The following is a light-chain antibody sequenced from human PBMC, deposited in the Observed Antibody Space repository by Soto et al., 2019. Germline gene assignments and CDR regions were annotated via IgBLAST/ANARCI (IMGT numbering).Light chain of an antibody. J-gene: IGKJ2*01. CDR3: QQYNSYSPAT. Sequence: DLQMTQSPSTLSASVGDRVTITCRASQSISNWLAWYQQKPGKAPKLLIYKASSLESGVPSRFSGSGSGTEFTLTISSLQPDDFATYYCQQYNSYSPATFGQGTKLEIK. CDR1: QSISNW. V-gene: IGKV1-5*03. CDR2: KAS.